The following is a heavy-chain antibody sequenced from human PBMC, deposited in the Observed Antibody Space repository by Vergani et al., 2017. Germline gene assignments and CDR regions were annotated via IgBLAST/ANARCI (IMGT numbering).Heavy chain of an antibody. V-gene: IGHV3-23*01. D-gene: IGHD3-10*01. CDR3: AKDLAGSGGYYMGDYFDY. Sequence: EVQLLESGGGLVQPGGSLRLSCAASGFTFSSYAMSWVRQAPGKGLEWVSAISGSGGSTYYADSVKGRFTISRDNAKNTLYLQMNSLRAEDTAVYYCAKDLAGSGGYYMGDYFDYWGQGTLVTVSS. J-gene: IGHJ4*02. CDR2: ISGSGGST. CDR1: GFTFSSYA.